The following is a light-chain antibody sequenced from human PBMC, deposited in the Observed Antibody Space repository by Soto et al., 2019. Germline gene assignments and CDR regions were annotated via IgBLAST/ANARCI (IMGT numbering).Light chain of an antibody. Sequence: QSVLTQPPSASGTPGQRVTISCSGSSSNIGSNYVYWYQQLPGTAPKLLIYRNNQRPSGVPDRFSGSKSGTSASLAISELRSEDEADYYCAAWDDSLSGSWVFGGGTKLTVL. V-gene: IGLV1-47*01. CDR3: AAWDDSLSGSWV. CDR1: SSNIGSNY. CDR2: RNN. J-gene: IGLJ3*02.